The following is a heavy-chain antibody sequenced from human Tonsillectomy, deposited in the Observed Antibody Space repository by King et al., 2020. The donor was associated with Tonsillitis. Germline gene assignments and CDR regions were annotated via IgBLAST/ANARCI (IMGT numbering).Heavy chain of an antibody. CDR2: ISYDGSNK. J-gene: IGHJ4*02. CDR3: ANLPGRVVVPAAKHGGSD. Sequence: VQLVESGGGVVQPGRSLRLSCAASGFTFSSYGMHWVRQAPGKGLEWVAVISYDGSNKYYADSVKGRFTISRDNSKNTLYLQMNSLRAEDTAVYYCANLPGRVVVPAAKHGGSDWGQGTLVTVSS. CDR1: GFTFSSYG. V-gene: IGHV3-30*18. D-gene: IGHD2-2*01.